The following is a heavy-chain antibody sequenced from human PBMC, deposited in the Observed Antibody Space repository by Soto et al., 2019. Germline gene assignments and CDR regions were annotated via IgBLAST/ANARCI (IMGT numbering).Heavy chain of an antibody. CDR2: IFYSGNT. D-gene: IGHD3-10*01. CDR1: GVSISSGGYY. V-gene: IGHV4-31*03. J-gene: IGHJ6*03. Sequence: QVQLQESGPRLVKPSQTLSLTCTVSGVSISSGGYYWSWIRQHPGKGLEWIAYIFYSGNTYYNPYLKSRVTISVDTSKNQFSLNLSPVTAADTAVYYCARNVLYGSGPFYYYMDVWGKGTTVTASS. CDR3: ARNVLYGSGPFYYYMDV.